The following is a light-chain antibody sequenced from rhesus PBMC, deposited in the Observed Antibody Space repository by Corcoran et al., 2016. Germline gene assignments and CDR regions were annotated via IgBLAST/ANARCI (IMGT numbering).Light chain of an antibody. J-gene: IGKJ1*01. Sequence: DIQMTQSPSSLSASVGDTVTITCRASQRINNWLAWYQQKPGKAPKPLIYKASSFQKGVPSTLSGGGSWTDFNLTISSLQSEEFATYFCQQYSGNPWTFGQGTKVEIK. V-gene: IGKV1-22*01. CDR2: KAS. CDR1: QRINNW. CDR3: QQYSGNPWT.